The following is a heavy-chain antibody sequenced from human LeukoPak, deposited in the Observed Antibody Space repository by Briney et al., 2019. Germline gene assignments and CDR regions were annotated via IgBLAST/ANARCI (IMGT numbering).Heavy chain of an antibody. J-gene: IGHJ1*01. D-gene: IGHD2-21*01. Sequence: PSETLSLTCTVSGGSISSSSSYWGWIRQSPGKGLEWIGSLHYGGKNYYNPPLKSRVTISVDTSKNQFSLKLSSVTAADTAVYFCASPKIAMSEYFQHWGQGTLVTVSS. V-gene: IGHV4-39*07. CDR3: ASPKIAMSEYFQH. CDR2: LHYGGKN. CDR1: GGSISSSSSY.